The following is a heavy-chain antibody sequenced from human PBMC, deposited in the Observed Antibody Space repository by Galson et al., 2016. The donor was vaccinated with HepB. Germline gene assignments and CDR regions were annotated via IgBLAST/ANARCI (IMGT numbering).Heavy chain of an antibody. Sequence: SCKASGYTFTDYGHSWVRQAPGQGPEWMGWINPNDGSTKNAEKVQDRVSMTRDMSTTTLYVELRSLRSDDTAVYYCTRSSDFWSMDVWGQGTTVIVSS. V-gene: IGHV1-18*04. CDR2: INPNDGST. J-gene: IGHJ6*02. CDR3: TRSSDFWSMDV. CDR1: GYTFTDYG. D-gene: IGHD3/OR15-3a*01.